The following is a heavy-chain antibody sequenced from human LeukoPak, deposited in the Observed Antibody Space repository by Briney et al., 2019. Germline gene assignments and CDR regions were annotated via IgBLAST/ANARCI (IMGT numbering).Heavy chain of an antibody. D-gene: IGHD5-18*01. CDR1: GFTLSSFG. V-gene: IGHV3-30*18. J-gene: IGHJ2*01. Sequence: GGSLRLSCTASGFTLSSFGMHWVRQAPGKGLEWVAVISDDGSNTYYADSVKGRFTISRDNSKNTLYLQLNSLRTEDTAVYYCAKDADTSTIIYWYFDLWGCGTLVTVSS. CDR2: ISDDGSNT. CDR3: AKDADTSTIIYWYFDL.